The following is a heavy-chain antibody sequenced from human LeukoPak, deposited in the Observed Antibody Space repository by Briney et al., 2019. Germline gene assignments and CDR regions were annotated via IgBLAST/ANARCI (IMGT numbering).Heavy chain of an antibody. Sequence: GGSLRLSCAASGFTFSSYSMNWVRQAPGKGLEWVSYISSSSSTIYYADSVKGRFTISRDNAKNSLYLQMNSLRDEDTAVYYCARDDPCYDILSGGGYFDYWGQGTLVTVSS. CDR3: ARDDPCYDILSGGGYFDY. J-gene: IGHJ4*02. D-gene: IGHD3-9*01. V-gene: IGHV3-48*02. CDR2: ISSSSSTI. CDR1: GFTFSSYS.